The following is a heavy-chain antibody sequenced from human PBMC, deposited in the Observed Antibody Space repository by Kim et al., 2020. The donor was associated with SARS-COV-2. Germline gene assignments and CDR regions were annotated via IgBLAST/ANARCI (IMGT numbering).Heavy chain of an antibody. V-gene: IGHV1-69*01. CDR3: ARGRRGSPIYYFDY. Sequence: APKFAGRVTITSDESTSTAYMELSSLRSEDTAVYYCARGRRGSPIYYFDYWGQGTLVTVSS. J-gene: IGHJ4*02.